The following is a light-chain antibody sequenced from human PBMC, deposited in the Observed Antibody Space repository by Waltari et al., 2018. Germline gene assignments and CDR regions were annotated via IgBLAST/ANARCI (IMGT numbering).Light chain of an antibody. V-gene: IGKV3-15*01. CDR2: GAS. Sequence: EIVMTQSLATLSVSPGERVTLSCRASQSITSNLAWYQQKPGQAPRLLIYGASTRATGIPARFSGSGYGTEFTLTISSLQAEDFAVYYGQQYNNWPPITFGQGTRLEIK. CDR3: QQYNNWPPIT. J-gene: IGKJ5*01. CDR1: QSITSN.